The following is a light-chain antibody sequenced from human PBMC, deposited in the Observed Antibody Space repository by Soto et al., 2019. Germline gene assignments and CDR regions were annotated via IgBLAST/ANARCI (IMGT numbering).Light chain of an antibody. CDR2: GAF. Sequence: EIVMTQSPVTLSVSPGERATLSCRASQSVSNNLAWYQQKPGQAPSLLIYGAFTRATGIPARFSGTGSGTEFTLTISSLQSEDFALYYCQQYNDWPLTFAQGTKVDI. CDR3: QQYNDWPLT. V-gene: IGKV3-15*01. CDR1: QSVSNN. J-gene: IGKJ1*01.